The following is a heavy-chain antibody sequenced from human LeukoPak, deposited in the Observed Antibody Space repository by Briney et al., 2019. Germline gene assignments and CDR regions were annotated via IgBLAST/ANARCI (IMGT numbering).Heavy chain of an antibody. D-gene: IGHD3/OR15-3a*01. CDR2: IYPNGRT. CDR1: GLSVSDNY. V-gene: IGHV3-53*01. CDR3: ARAWTGDY. Sequence: PGGFLRLSCAASGLSVSDNYMTWVRQAPGKGLDWVSIIYPNGRTYYADSVKGRFTISRDNSKNTLNLQMNSLRVEDTAVYYCARAWTGDYWGQGTLVTVSS. J-gene: IGHJ4*02.